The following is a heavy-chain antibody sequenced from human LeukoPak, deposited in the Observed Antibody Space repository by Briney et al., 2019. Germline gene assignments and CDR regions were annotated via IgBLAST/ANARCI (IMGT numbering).Heavy chain of an antibody. CDR3: ARARRSAYCSSTSCYSAGPYNWFDP. V-gene: IGHV7-4-1*02. J-gene: IGHJ5*02. CDR2: INTNTGNP. CDR1: GYTFTSYA. D-gene: IGHD2-2*01. Sequence: ASVKVSRKASGYTFTSYAMNWVRQAPGQGLEWMGWINTNTGNPTYAQGFTGRFVFSLDTSVSTAYLQISSLKAEDTAVYYCARARRSAYCSSTSCYSAGPYNWFDPWGQGTLVTVSS.